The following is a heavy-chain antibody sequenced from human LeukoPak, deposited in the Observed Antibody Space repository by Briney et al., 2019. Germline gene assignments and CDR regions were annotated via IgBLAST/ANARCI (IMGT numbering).Heavy chain of an antibody. J-gene: IGHJ3*02. CDR2: ISGSGGST. CDR3: AKNTMIVVVITPDAFDI. CDR1: GFSFSTYA. D-gene: IGHD3-22*01. Sequence: GGSLRLSCVASGFSFSTYAMSWVRQAPGKGLEWVSAISGSGGSTYYADSVKGRFTISRDNSKNTLYLQMNSLRAEDTAVYYCAKNTMIVVVITPDAFDIWGQGTMVTVSS. V-gene: IGHV3-23*01.